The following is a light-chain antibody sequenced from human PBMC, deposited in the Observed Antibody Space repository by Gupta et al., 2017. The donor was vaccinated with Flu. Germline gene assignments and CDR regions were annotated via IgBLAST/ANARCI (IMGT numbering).Light chain of an antibody. Sequence: QSALTQPPSVSRSPGQSVTFSSTGPTSDIVGYNRVSWYRQAPGTAPKLIIFEVTRRPSGVPSRFSGSKSGNTASLTISGLQTEDEANYFCSLYTTSNTLIFGGGTTVTVL. J-gene: IGLJ2*01. V-gene: IGLV2-18*01. CDR1: TSDIVGYNR. CDR2: EVT. CDR3: SLYTTSNTLI.